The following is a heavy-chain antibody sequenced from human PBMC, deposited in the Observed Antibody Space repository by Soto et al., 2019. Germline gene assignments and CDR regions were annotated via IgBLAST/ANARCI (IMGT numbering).Heavy chain of an antibody. CDR3: ARETTEAAAGRSFDY. CDR1: GYTFTSYS. Sequence: ASVKVSCKASGYTFTSYSFHWLRQAPGQGLEWVGLINPSGGSTTYARKFQGRVTMTRDTSTSTVYMELSSLRSEDTAVYYCARETTEAAAGRSFDYWGQGTLVTVSS. D-gene: IGHD6-13*01. J-gene: IGHJ4*02. CDR2: INPSGGST. V-gene: IGHV1-46*01.